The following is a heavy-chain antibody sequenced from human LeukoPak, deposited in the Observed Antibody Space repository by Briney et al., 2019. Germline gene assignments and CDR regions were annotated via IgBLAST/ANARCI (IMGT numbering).Heavy chain of an antibody. D-gene: IGHD6-19*01. CDR1: GFTFSSYW. Sequence: PGGSLTLSCAASGFTFSSYWMSWVRQAPGKGLEWVATIKQDGSEKYYVDSVKGRFTISRDNAKNSLYLQMNSLRAEDTAVYYCARPSFSSGSYFDHWGQGTLATVSS. J-gene: IGHJ4*02. CDR3: ARPSFSSGSYFDH. V-gene: IGHV3-7*01. CDR2: IKQDGSEK.